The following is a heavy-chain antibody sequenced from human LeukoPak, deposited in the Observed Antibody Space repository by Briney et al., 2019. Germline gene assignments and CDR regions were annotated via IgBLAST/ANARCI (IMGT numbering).Heavy chain of an antibody. D-gene: IGHD3-3*02. J-gene: IGHJ4*02. CDR1: GGSISSSSYY. CDR3: ARHAPPDHFWSGYRQPGLFDY. CDR2: IYYSGST. Sequence: SGTLSLTCTVSGGSISSSSYYWGWIRQPPGKGLEWIGSIYYSGSTYYNPSLKSRVTISVDTSKNQFSLKLSSVTAADTAMYYCARHAPPDHFWSGYRQPGLFDYWGQGTLVTVSS. V-gene: IGHV4-39*01.